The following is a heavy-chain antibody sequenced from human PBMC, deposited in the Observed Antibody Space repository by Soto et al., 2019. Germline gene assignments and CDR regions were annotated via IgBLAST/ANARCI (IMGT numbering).Heavy chain of an antibody. J-gene: IGHJ3*02. CDR2: ISASKGNT. CDR1: GYTFTNYG. CDR3: ARATATTVVTPDAFDI. D-gene: IGHD4-17*01. Sequence: GASVKVSCKASGYTFTNYGITWVRRAPGQGLEWMGWISASKGNTSYAQKFQGRVTMTRDTSTSTVYMELSSLRSEDTAVYYCARATATTVVTPDAFDIWGQGTMVTVSS. V-gene: IGHV1-18*01.